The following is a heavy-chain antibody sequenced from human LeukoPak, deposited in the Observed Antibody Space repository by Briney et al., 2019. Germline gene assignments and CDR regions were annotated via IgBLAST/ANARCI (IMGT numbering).Heavy chain of an antibody. D-gene: IGHD6-19*01. V-gene: IGHV4-34*01. CDR2: INHSGST. CDR1: GGSFSGYY. J-gene: IGHJ4*02. CDR3: ARVYSSGWYPHLDY. Sequence: SETLSLTCAVYGGSFSGYYWSWIRQPPGKGLEWIGEINHSGSTNYNPSLKSRVTISVDTSKNQFSLKLSSVTAADTAVYYCARVYSSGWYPHLDYRGQGTLVTVSS.